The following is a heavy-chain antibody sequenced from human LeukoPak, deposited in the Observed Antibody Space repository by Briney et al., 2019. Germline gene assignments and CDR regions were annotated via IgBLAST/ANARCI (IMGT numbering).Heavy chain of an antibody. CDR1: GGTFSSYA. CDR2: IIPIFGTA. V-gene: IGHV1-69*05. D-gene: IGHD1-26*01. CDR3: ANWREPANGFDH. Sequence: GASVKVSCKASGGTFSSYAISWVRQAPGQGLEWMGGIIPIFGTANYAQKFQGRVTITTDESTSTAYMELSSLRSEDTAVYYCANWREPANGFDHWGQGTLVTVSS. J-gene: IGHJ5*02.